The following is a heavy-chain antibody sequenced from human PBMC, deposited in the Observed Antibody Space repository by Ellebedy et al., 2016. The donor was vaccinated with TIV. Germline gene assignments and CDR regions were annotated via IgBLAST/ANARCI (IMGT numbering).Heavy chain of an antibody. V-gene: IGHV4-59*01. J-gene: IGHJ6*02. CDR1: SGSINHYF. Sequence: SETLSLTCTVSSGSINHYFWNWVRQPPGKGLEWIGYVYHSGSTNYNPSLKSRVTILVDASKNQISLTLRSVTAADTAVYFCARESYDILTGQTYGMDVWGQGTTVTVSS. D-gene: IGHD3-9*01. CDR2: VYHSGST. CDR3: ARESYDILTGQTYGMDV.